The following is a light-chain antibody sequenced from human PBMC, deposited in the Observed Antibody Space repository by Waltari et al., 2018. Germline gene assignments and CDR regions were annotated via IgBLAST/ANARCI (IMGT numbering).Light chain of an antibody. CDR3: SSYAGSNNWV. V-gene: IGLV2-8*01. Sequence: QSALTQPPSASGSPGQSVTISCTGTSSDVGGYNYVSWYQQPPVKAPTFLIYEVSKRPSGVPDRFSGSKSGNAASLTVSGLQAEDEADYYCSSYAGSNNWVFGGGTKLTVL. CDR1: SSDVGGYNY. CDR2: EVS. J-gene: IGLJ3*02.